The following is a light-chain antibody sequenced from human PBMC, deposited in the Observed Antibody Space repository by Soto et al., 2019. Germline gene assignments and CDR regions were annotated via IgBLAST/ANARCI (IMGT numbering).Light chain of an antibody. J-gene: IGKJ1*01. V-gene: IGKV1-12*01. Sequence: DIQMTQSPSSVSASVGDRVTITCRASQGISSWLAWYQQRPGKAPNLVIYAESSLQSVVPSRFSGSGSEKDYTLTVSSLQPEDFANYYCQQANSFPWTFGQGTKVEIK. CDR2: AES. CDR1: QGISSW. CDR3: QQANSFPWT.